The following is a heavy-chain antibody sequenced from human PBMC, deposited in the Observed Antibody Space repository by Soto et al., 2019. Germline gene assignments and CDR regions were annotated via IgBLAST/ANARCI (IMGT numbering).Heavy chain of an antibody. Sequence: QAQVVQSGAEVRKPGSSVKLSCKASEGTFNSYAIASVRPAPGQGLERMGGIIPYYNTLNYAQKFQDRATITADDSTNTVYMELSSLRSDDTAVYFCASGASRWYPYYFDSWAQGTLVTVSS. D-gene: IGHD6-13*01. CDR2: IIPYYNTL. CDR1: EGTFNSYA. J-gene: IGHJ4*02. V-gene: IGHV1-69*01. CDR3: ASGASRWYPYYFDS.